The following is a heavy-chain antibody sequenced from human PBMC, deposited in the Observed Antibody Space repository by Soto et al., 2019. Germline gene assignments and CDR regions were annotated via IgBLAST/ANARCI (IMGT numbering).Heavy chain of an antibody. CDR3: ARVQDYGDYVSDY. CDR1: GYTFTSYG. D-gene: IGHD4-17*01. J-gene: IGHJ4*02. V-gene: IGHV1-18*04. CDR2: IDAYNGNT. Sequence: ASVKVSCKAAGYTFTSYGISWVRQAPGQGLEWMGWIDAYNGNTNYVQKFQGRVTMTTDTSTNTAYMELRSLKSDDTAMYYCARVQDYGDYVSDYWGQGTLVTVSS.